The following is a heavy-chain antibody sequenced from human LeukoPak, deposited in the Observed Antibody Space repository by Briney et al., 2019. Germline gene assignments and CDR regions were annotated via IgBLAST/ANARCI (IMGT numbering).Heavy chain of an antibody. V-gene: IGHV3-53*01. D-gene: IGHD6-19*01. CDR3: ARGSSSGFELDY. CDR2: IYSTGST. CDR1: GFTVSSNY. J-gene: IGHJ4*02. Sequence: GWSLRLSCAASGFTVSSNYMSWVRQPPGKGLEWVSVIYSTGSTYYAASVKGRFTISRDNSKSTLYLQMNSLRGEDTAVYYCARGSSSGFELDYWGQGTLVTVSS.